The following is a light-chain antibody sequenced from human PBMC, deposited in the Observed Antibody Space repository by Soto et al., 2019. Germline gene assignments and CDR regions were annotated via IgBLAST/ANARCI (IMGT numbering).Light chain of an antibody. CDR2: EVN. Sequence: QSVLTQPRSASGSPGQSFDISCNGTSSDVGGYNYVSWYQQHPGKAPKLMIYEVNKRPSGVPDRFSGSKSGNTASLTVSGLQAEDEADYHCSSYAGSSNVFGTGTKVTVL. CDR3: SSYAGSSNV. J-gene: IGLJ1*01. V-gene: IGLV2-8*01. CDR1: SSDVGGYNY.